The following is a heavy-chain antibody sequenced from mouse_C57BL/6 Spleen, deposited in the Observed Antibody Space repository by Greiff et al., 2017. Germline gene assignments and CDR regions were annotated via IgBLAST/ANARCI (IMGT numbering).Heavy chain of an antibody. CDR3: ARANDNVSYWYFDD. D-gene: IGHD2-4*01. Sequence: LQESGPGLVKPSRSLSLSCSVSGYSITSGCYWNLIRHFPGNKLEVTGNISYDGSNNYNPSLKNRITITSDTAKNPFFLKLNSMTSEDTATYYCARANDNVSYWYFDDWGTGTTVTVSS. CDR2: ISYDGSN. V-gene: IGHV3-6*01. CDR1: GYSITSGCY. J-gene: IGHJ1*03.